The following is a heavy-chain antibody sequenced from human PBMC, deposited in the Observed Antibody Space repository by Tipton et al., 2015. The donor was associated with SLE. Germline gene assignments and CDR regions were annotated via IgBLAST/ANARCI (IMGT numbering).Heavy chain of an antibody. V-gene: IGHV4-59*01. CDR1: GGSISSYY. CDR2: IYHSGST. J-gene: IGHJ4*02. D-gene: IGHD5-18*01. Sequence: TLSLTCTVSGGSISSYYWSWIRQPPGKGLEWIGDIYHSGSTNYNPSLKSRVTISVDTYKNQFSLKLSSVTAADTAVYYCATSGRGYSVAYDYWGQGTLVTISS. CDR3: ATSGRGYSVAYDY.